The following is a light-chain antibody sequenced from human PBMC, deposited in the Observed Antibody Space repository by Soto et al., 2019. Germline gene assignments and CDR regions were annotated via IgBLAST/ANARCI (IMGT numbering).Light chain of an antibody. CDR1: SSDVGGYNY. Sequence: QSALTQPASVSGSPGQSITISCTGTSSDVGGYNYVSWYQQHPGKAPKLMIYEVSNRPSGVSNRFSGSKSGNTASLTISGLQVEDEADYYCCSYTRSSTLVFGGGTKLTVL. J-gene: IGLJ2*01. V-gene: IGLV2-14*01. CDR3: CSYTRSSTLV. CDR2: EVS.